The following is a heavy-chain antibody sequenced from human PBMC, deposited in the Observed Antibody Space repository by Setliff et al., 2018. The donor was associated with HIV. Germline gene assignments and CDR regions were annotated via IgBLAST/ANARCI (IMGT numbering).Heavy chain of an antibody. CDR3: ARLEAGTGTVTTRGGAFDV. V-gene: IGHV4-39*01. CDR2: ICHTGSA. Sequence: PSETLSLTCTVSGGSISWIASYWGWIRQPPGKGLEWIATICHTGSAYYNSSLKSRVTISVDTSKNQFSLRVNSVTAADTAVYYCARLEAGTGTVTTRGGAFDVWGQGTLVTVSS. D-gene: IGHD4-17*01. J-gene: IGHJ3*01. CDR1: GGSISWIASY.